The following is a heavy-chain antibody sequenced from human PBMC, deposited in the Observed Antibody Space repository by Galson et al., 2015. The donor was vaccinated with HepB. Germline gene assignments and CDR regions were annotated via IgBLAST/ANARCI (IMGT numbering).Heavy chain of an antibody. CDR3: ARTDIVVVVAATLDY. Sequence: SVKVSCKVSGYTLTELSMHWVRQAPGKGLEWMGGFDPEDGETIYAQKFQGRVTMTEDTSTDTAYMELSSLRSDDTAVYYCARTDIVVVVAATLDYWGQGTLVTVSS. J-gene: IGHJ4*02. D-gene: IGHD2-15*01. CDR2: FDPEDGET. V-gene: IGHV1-24*01. CDR1: GYTLTELS.